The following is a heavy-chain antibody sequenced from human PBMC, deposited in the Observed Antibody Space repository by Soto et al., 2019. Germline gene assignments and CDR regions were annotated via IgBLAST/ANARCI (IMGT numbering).Heavy chain of an antibody. V-gene: IGHV1-18*01. J-gene: IGHJ4*02. D-gene: IGHD6-19*01. CDR1: GYSFTSYG. CDR3: ARDFGGVAVAGTLGY. CDR2: ISAYNGNT. Sequence: GASVKVSCEACGYSFTSYGISWVRQAPGQGLEWMGWISAYNGNTNYAQKLQGRVTMTTDTSTSTAYMELRSLRSDDTAVYYCARDFGGVAVAGTLGYWGQGTLVTVSS.